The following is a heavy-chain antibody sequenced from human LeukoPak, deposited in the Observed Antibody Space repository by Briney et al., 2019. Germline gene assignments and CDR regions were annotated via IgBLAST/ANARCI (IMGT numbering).Heavy chain of an antibody. J-gene: IGHJ4*02. CDR3: ARAPSMINLDY. V-gene: IGHV4-61*02. Sequence: SETLSLTCTVSGASISSGNYYWSWIRQPAGKGLEWIGRIYTSGSTNYNPSLKSRVTISLDTSKNQFSLKLSSVTAADTAVYYCARAPSMINLDYRGQGILVTVSS. CDR1: GASISSGNYY. CDR2: IYTSGST. D-gene: IGHD3-22*01.